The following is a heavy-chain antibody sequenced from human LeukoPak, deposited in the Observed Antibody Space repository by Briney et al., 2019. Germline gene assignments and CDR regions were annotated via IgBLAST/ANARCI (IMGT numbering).Heavy chain of an antibody. J-gene: IGHJ4*02. D-gene: IGHD1-26*01. CDR2: ISGGGGST. CDR3: AKAHSGSYYSGIN. CDR1: GFTFSDYY. Sequence: GGSLRLSCAASGFTFSDYYMSWIRQAPGKGLEWVSAISGGGGSTYYADSVTGRFTISRDNSKNTLYLQMNGLRAEDTAVYYCAKAHSGSYYSGINWGQGTLVTVSS. V-gene: IGHV3-23*01.